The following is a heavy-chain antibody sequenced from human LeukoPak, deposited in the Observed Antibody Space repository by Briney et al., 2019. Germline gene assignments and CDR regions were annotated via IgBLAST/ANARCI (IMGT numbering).Heavy chain of an antibody. D-gene: IGHD6-13*01. Sequence: PGGSLRLSCAASGFTFSSYGMHRVRQAPGKGLEWVAVIWYDGSNKYYADSVKGRFTISRDNSKNTLYLQMNSLRAEDTAVYYCAREGIAAAGTEYFDYWGQGTLVTVSS. CDR2: IWYDGSNK. J-gene: IGHJ4*02. CDR1: GFTFSSYG. CDR3: AREGIAAAGTEYFDY. V-gene: IGHV3-33*01.